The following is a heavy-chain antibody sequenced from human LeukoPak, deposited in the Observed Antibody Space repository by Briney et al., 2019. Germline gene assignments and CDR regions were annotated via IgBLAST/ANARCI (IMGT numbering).Heavy chain of an antibody. Sequence: GGSLRLSCAVSGFTFSNYWMSWVRQAPGKGLEWVANIKQDGGEKYYVDSVKGRFTISRDNAKNSLYLQMNSLSTEDTAVYYCTRERGITSAGLWWFAFDYWGQGALVTVSS. V-gene: IGHV3-7*04. J-gene: IGHJ4*02. D-gene: IGHD6-13*01. CDR2: IKQDGGEK. CDR3: TRERGITSAGLWWFAFDY. CDR1: GFTFSNYW.